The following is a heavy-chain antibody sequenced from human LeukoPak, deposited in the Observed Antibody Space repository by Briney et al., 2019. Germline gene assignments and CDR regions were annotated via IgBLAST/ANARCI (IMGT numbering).Heavy chain of an antibody. V-gene: IGHV3-30*04. CDR1: GFTFSSYA. CDR3: ARDGASGYDTSYYYSYYMDV. CDR2: ISYDGSDK. Sequence: PGGSLRLSCTASGFTFSSYAMHWVRQAPGKGLEWVAFISYDGSDKYYADSVRGRFTISRDNSKNTVHLQMHSLRAEDTAVYYCARDGASGYDTSYYYSYYMDVWGKGTTVTVSS. D-gene: IGHD5-12*01. J-gene: IGHJ6*03.